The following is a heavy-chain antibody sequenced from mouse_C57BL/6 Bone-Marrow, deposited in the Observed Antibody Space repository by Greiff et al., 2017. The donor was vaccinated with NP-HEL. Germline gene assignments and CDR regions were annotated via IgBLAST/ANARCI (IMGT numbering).Heavy chain of an antibody. J-gene: IGHJ3*01. CDR3: ARRWIYYGYEAY. Sequence: LVESGAELARPGASVKLSCKASGYTFTSYGISWVKQRTGQGLEWIGEIYPRSGNTYYNEKFKGKATLTADKSSSTAYMELRSLTSEDSAVYFCARRWIYYGYEAYWGQGTLVTVSA. V-gene: IGHV1-81*01. CDR1: GYTFTSYG. D-gene: IGHD2-2*01. CDR2: IYPRSGNT.